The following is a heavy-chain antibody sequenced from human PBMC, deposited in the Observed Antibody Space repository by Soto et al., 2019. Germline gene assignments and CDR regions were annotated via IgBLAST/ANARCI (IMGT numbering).Heavy chain of an antibody. Sequence: PGEPLKISWRGPGHLFNNHWIGWVRQTPGKGLEWMGLIFTRDSETKTSPSFQGHVSFSVDNSINTVYLQWTSLKTTDTGIYFCARGYFDSGHGYDLWGQGTLVTVSS. CDR2: IFTRDSET. CDR1: GHLFNNHW. V-gene: IGHV5-51*01. CDR3: ARGYFDSGHGYDL. D-gene: IGHD3-10*01. J-gene: IGHJ5*02.